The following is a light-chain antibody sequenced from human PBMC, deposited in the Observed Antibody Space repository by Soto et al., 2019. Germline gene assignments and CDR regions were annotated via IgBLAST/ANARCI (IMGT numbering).Light chain of an antibody. CDR2: DVT. CDR3: CSYAGIYHLL. V-gene: IGLV2-11*01. J-gene: IGLJ2*01. Sequence: QSALTQPRSVSGSPGQSVTISCTGTSSDVGGYNYVSWYQQHPGKAPKLMIYDVTKRPSGVPDRFSGSKSGNTASLTISGLQAEDEADYYCCSYAGIYHLLFGGGTKLTDL. CDR1: SSDVGGYNY.